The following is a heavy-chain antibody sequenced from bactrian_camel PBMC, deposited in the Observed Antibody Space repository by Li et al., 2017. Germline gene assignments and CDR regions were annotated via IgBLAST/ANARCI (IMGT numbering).Heavy chain of an antibody. D-gene: IGHD4*01. V-gene: IGHV3S54*01. CDR2: IATGGGIT. J-gene: IGHJ4*01. CDR1: GYLTIMNY. CDR3: AATVSYTDHCGEDRDYDY. Sequence: QLVESGGGSVQAGGSLKLSCAASGYLTIMNYMGWFREAPEKEREGVAAIATGGGITYYRDSVKGRFTISQDNAKNTLYLQMNSLKPEDTAMYYCAATVSYTDHCGEDRDYDYWGQGTQVTVS.